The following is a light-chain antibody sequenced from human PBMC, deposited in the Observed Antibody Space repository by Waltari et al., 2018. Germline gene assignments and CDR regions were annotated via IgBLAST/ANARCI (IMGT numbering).Light chain of an antibody. Sequence: RATLSCRASQRISNYLAWYQQKPGQAPRLLIYDTSNRATGIPTRFSGSGFGTDFTLTISSLEPEDFAIYYCQQRRNWPLTFGGGTKVEIK. V-gene: IGKV3-11*01. J-gene: IGKJ4*01. CDR3: QQRRNWPLT. CDR2: DTS. CDR1: QRISNY.